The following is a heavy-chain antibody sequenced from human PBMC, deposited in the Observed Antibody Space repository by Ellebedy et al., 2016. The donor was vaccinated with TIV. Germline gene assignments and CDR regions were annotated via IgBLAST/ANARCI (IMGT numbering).Heavy chain of an antibody. J-gene: IGHJ4*02. Sequence: MPSETLSLTCAVYGGSFSGYYWSWIRQPPGKGLEWIGEINHSGSTNYNPSLKSRVTISVDTSKNQFSLKLRSVTAADTAVYYCARQGHSSGWYVGEYYFDYWGQGTLVTVSS. CDR1: GGSFSGYY. V-gene: IGHV4-34*01. CDR2: INHSGST. CDR3: ARQGHSSGWYVGEYYFDY. D-gene: IGHD6-19*01.